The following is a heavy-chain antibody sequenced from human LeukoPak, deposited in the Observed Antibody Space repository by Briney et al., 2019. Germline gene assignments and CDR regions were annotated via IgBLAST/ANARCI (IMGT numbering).Heavy chain of an antibody. Sequence: GGSLRLSCAASGFTFSNYAMHWVRQAPGKGLEWVAVISYDASNKYYADSVKGRFTISRDNSKNTLYLQMNSLRSEDTAVYYCARDGYGDYGLLDFWGQGTLVTVSS. CDR3: ARDGYGDYGLLDF. D-gene: IGHD4-17*01. CDR2: ISYDASNK. CDR1: GFTFSNYA. J-gene: IGHJ4*02. V-gene: IGHV3-30-3*01.